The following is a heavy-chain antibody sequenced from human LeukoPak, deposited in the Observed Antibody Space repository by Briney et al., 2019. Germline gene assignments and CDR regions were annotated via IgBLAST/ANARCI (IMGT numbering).Heavy chain of an antibody. CDR3: AKDLAGEDYYGSGSYYNSRVYYYYYGMDV. V-gene: IGHV3-23*01. J-gene: IGHJ6*02. CDR1: GLTFSSYA. D-gene: IGHD3-10*01. CDR2: ISGSGGST. Sequence: PGASLRLSCAASGLTFSSYAMSWVRQAPGKGLEWVSAISGSGGSTYYADSVKGRFTISRDNSKNTLYLQMNSLRAEDTAVYYCAKDLAGEDYYGSGSYYNSRVYYYYYGMDVWGQGTTVTVSS.